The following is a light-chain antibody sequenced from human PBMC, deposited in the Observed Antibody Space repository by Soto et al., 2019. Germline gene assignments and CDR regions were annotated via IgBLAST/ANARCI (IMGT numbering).Light chain of an antibody. Sequence: EIVLTQSPGTLSLSPGESATLPCRASQSVSSSYLAWYQQKHGQAPRLLIYCASSSVSGIPDRFSGSGSGTDFTLTISGLEPEDFAVYYCQHYGTSPPMYTFGQGTRLEIK. CDR1: QSVSSSY. CDR3: QHYGTSPPMYT. V-gene: IGKV3-20*01. J-gene: IGKJ2*01. CDR2: CAS.